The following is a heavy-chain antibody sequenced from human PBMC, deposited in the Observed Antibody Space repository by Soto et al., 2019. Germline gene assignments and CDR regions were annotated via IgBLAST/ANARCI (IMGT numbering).Heavy chain of an antibody. CDR2: LSVSLGNT. V-gene: IGHV3-23*01. D-gene: IGHD2-2*01. J-gene: IGHJ4*02. CDR1: GFTLSSYA. CDR3: AKSTYIVVVTAGRIHY. Sequence: GGSLRLSSAASGFTLSSYAMSWVRQAPGKGLEWVSALSVSLGNTHYADSVKGRFTISRDNSKNTLYLQMNSLTAEDTAVYYCAKSTYIVVVTAGRIHYRGPGPFLTVSS.